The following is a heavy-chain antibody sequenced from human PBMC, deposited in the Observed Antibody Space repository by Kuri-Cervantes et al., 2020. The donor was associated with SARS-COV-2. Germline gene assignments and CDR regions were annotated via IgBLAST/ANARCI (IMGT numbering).Heavy chain of an antibody. CDR2: IIPTFGTA. D-gene: IGHD3-3*01. Sequence: SVKVSCKASGGTFSSYAISWVRQAPGQGLEWMGGIIPTFGTANYAQKFQGRVTITADESTSTAYMELSSLRSEDTAVYYCARGHHPFWSGSNYYYYYMDVWGKGTTVTVSS. V-gene: IGHV1-69*13. CDR1: GGTFSSYA. CDR3: ARGHHPFWSGSNYYYYYMDV. J-gene: IGHJ6*03.